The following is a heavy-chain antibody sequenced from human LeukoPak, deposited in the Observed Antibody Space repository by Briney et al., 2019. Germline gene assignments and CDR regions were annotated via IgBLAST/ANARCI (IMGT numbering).Heavy chain of an antibody. D-gene: IGHD1-26*01. CDR2: ISSSGSAI. CDR3: TTSGQYSGSPFDY. V-gene: IGHV3-48*03. Sequence: GGSLRLSCAASGFTFSSYEMNWVRQAPGKGLEWVSYISSSGSAIYYADSVKGRFTISRDNAKNSLYLQMNSLRAEDTAVYYCTTSGQYSGSPFDYWGQGTLVTVSS. J-gene: IGHJ4*02. CDR1: GFTFSSYE.